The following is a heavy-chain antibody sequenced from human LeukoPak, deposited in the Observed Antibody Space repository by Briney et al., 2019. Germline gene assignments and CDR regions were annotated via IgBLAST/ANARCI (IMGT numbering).Heavy chain of an antibody. V-gene: IGHV3-30*02. CDR3: ARFTYSYGPRGGFDY. J-gene: IGHJ4*02. D-gene: IGHD5-18*01. CDR2: IRYDGSDK. Sequence: GGSLRLSCAASGFTFSRHGMHWVRQAPGKGLEWVAFIRYDGSDKYYAGSVKGRFTISRDNSENTLYLQMNSLRPEDTAVYYCARFTYSYGPRGGFDYWGQGTLVTVSS. CDR1: GFTFSRHG.